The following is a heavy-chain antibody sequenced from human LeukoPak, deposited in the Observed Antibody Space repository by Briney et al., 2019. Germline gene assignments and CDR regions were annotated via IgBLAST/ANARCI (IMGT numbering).Heavy chain of an antibody. V-gene: IGHV3-66*02. CDR1: GFTVSSNY. Sequence: GGSLRLSCAASGFTVSSNYMSWVRQAPGKGLEWVSVIYSGGSTYYADSVKGRFTISRDNSKNTLYLQMNSLRAEDTAVYYCAGAIVGATIFDYWGQGTLVTVSS. D-gene: IGHD1-26*01. J-gene: IGHJ4*02. CDR3: AGAIVGATIFDY. CDR2: IYSGGST.